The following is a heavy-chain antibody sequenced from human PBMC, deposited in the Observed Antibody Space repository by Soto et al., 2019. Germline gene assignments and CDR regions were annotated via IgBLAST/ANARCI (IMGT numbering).Heavy chain of an antibody. CDR2: ISSSSSYI. D-gene: IGHD2-2*01. CDR1: GFTFSSYS. V-gene: IGHV3-21*01. J-gene: IGHJ5*02. Sequence: EVQLVESGGGLVKPGGSLRLSCAASGFTFSSYSMNWVRQAPGKGLEWVSSISSSSSYIYYADSVKGRFTISRDNAKKSLYLQMNSRRADDTAVYYCARGGDCSSTSCYFRFDPWGQGTLVTVSS. CDR3: ARGGDCSSTSCYFRFDP.